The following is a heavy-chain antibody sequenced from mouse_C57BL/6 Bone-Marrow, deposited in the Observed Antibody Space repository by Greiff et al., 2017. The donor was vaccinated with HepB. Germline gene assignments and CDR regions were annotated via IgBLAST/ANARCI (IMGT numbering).Heavy chain of an antibody. Sequence: VQLQQSGAELARPGASVKLSCKASGYTFTSYGISWVKQRPGQGLEWIGMIPPNSGSTNYNEKFKRKATLTVDKSSSTAYMQLSSLTSEDSAVYYCARDRFAYWGQGTLVTVSA. J-gene: IGHJ3*01. CDR1: GYTFTSYG. V-gene: IGHV1-64*01. CDR2: IPPNSGST. CDR3: ARDRFAY.